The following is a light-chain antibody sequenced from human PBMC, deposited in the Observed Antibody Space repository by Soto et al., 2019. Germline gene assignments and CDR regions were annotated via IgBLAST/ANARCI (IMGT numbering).Light chain of an antibody. CDR1: QRISSW. J-gene: IGKJ2*01. Sequence: DIQMTQSPSTLSASVGDRVTITCRASQRISSWLAWYQQKPGKAPKLLIYDASSLESGVPSRFIGSGSGTKFTPTISSLRPDDFATYYCQQGYTFGQGTKLEIK. V-gene: IGKV1-5*01. CDR2: DAS. CDR3: QQGYT.